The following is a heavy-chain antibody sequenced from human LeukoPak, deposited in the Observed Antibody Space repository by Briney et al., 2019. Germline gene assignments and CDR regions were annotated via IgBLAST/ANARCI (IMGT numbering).Heavy chain of an antibody. V-gene: IGHV1-8*01. CDR1: GYTFTSYD. Sequence: ASVKVSCKASGYTFTSYDINWVRQATGQGLEWMGWMNANSGNTGYAQKFQGRVTMTRNTSISTAYMELSSLRSEDTAVYYCARMGDSSLRGLDYYYGMDVWGQGTTVTVSS. J-gene: IGHJ6*02. CDR3: ARMGDSSLRGLDYYYGMDV. CDR2: MNANSGNT. D-gene: IGHD6-13*01.